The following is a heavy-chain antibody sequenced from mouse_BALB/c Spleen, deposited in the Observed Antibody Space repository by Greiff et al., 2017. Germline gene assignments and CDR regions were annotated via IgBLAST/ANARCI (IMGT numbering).Heavy chain of an antibody. CDR2: INPSNGRT. V-gene: IGHV1S81*02. Sequence: VQLQQPGAELVKPGASVKLSCKASGYTFTSYWMHWVKQRPGQGLEWIGEINPSNGRTNYNEKFKSKATLTVDKSSSTAYMQLSSLTSEDSAVYYCAQIYYGNFDYWGQGTTLTVSS. D-gene: IGHD2-1*01. J-gene: IGHJ2*01. CDR3: AQIYYGNFDY. CDR1: GYTFTSYW.